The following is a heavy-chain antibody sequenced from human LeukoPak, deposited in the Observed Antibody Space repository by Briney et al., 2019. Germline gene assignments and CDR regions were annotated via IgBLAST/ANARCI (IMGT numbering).Heavy chain of an antibody. Sequence: PSETLSLTCTVSGGSISSSSYYWGWIRQPPGKGLEWIGSIYYSGSTYYNPSLKSRVTISVDTPKNQFSLKLSSVTAADTAVYYCAREMATNFDYWGQGTLVTVSS. CDR2: IYYSGST. CDR1: GGSISSSSYY. V-gene: IGHV4-39*07. CDR3: AREMATNFDY. J-gene: IGHJ4*02. D-gene: IGHD5-24*01.